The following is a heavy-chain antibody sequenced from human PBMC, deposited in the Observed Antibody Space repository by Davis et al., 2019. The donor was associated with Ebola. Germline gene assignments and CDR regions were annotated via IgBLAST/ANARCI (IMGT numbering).Heavy chain of an antibody. CDR1: GGTFSSYA. CDR2: ISAYNGNT. CDR3: ARVEEDYDFWSGYPNPNWFDP. V-gene: IGHV1-18*01. D-gene: IGHD3-3*01. Sequence: AASVKVSCKASGGTFSSYAISWVRQAPGQGLEWMGWISAYNGNTNYAQKLQGRVTMTTDTSTSTAYMELRSLRSDDTAVYYCARVEEDYDFWSGYPNPNWFDPWGQGTLVTVSS. J-gene: IGHJ5*02.